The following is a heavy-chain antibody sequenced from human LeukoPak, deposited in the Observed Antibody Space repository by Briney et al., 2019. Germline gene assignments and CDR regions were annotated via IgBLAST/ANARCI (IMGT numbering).Heavy chain of an antibody. CDR2: ISWNSGSI. CDR3: AKDAGGYYYYYMGV. Sequence: GGSLRLSCAASGFIFDDYAMHWVRQAPGKGLEWVSGISWNSGSIGYADSVKGRFTISRDNAKNSLYPQMNSLRAEDTALYYCAKDAGGYYYYYMGVWGKGTTVTISS. D-gene: IGHD3-10*01. CDR1: GFIFDDYA. J-gene: IGHJ6*03. V-gene: IGHV3-9*01.